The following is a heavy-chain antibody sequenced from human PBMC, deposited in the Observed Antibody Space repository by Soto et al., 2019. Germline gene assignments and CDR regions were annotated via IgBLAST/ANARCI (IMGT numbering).Heavy chain of an antibody. J-gene: IGHJ4*02. CDR1: GFTFSIYA. CDR3: AKARGWLKGGFDY. Sequence: GGALVVACAASGFTFSIYAMNWVRQAPGKGLEWVSAISGSGGSTYYADSVKGRFTISRDNSKNTLYLQMNSLRAEDTAVYYCAKARGWLKGGFDYWGQGTMVTVSS. D-gene: IGHD5-12*01. V-gene: IGHV3-23*01. CDR2: ISGSGGST.